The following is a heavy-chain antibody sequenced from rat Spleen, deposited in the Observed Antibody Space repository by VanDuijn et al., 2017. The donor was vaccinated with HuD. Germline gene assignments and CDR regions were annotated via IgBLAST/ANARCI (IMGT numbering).Heavy chain of an antibody. CDR2: ISTGGGNT. CDR1: GFTFSNYY. J-gene: IGHJ3*01. CDR3: ARQGLNPGYGFAY. D-gene: IGHD4-3*01. V-gene: IGHV5-25*01. Sequence: EVQLVVSGGVLVQPGRSMKLPCDASGFTFSNYYMAWLRQPPTKGLEWVASISTGGGNTYYRDSVKGRLTISRDNAKSTLYLQMDSLRSEDTATYYCARQGLNPGYGFAYWGQGTLVTVSS.